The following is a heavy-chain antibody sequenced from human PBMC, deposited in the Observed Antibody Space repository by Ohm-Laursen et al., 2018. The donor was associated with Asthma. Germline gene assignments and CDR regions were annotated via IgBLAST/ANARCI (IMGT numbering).Heavy chain of an antibody. V-gene: IGHV3-30*03. CDR3: ARDSYGMDV. J-gene: IGHJ6*02. CDR2: ISYDGSNK. Sequence: SLRLSCAASGFAFSSYIMNWVRQAPGKGLEWVAVISYDGSNKYYADSVKGRFTISRDNSKNTLYLQMNSLRAEDTAVYYCARDSYGMDVWGQGTTVTVSS. CDR1: GFAFSSYI.